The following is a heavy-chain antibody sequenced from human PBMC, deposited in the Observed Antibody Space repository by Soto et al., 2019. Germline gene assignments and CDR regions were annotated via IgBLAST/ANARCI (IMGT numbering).Heavy chain of an antibody. D-gene: IGHD3-22*01. CDR2: INPNTGGT. CDR1: GYPFAGYY. J-gene: IGHJ4*02. Sequence: ASVTLFWKASGYPFAGYYMQWVRQAPGQGPGWIGWINPNTGGTNSAQKFQGTVTMTRDTSISTAYMEMSRLRSDETAVYYCARRGPGGNEYDSSGYTYGGQGTLVTVSS. CDR3: ARRGPGGNEYDSSGYTY. V-gene: IGHV1-2*02.